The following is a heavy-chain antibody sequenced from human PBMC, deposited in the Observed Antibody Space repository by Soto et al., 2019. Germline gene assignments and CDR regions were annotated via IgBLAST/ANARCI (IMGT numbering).Heavy chain of an antibody. J-gene: IGHJ1*01. CDR3: SRAGSGDYSDIAEYFPH. CDR1: GFTFGDYA. CDR2: IRGKAYRGTT. V-gene: IGHV3-49*03. Sequence: EVQLVESGGGLVQPGRSLRLSCTASGFTFGDYAMSWFRQAPGKGLEWVAFIRGKAYRGTTEYAASVKGRFTISRDDSKSIAYLQMNSLKTEDTAVYYCSRAGSGDYSDIAEYFPHWGQGTLVTVSS. D-gene: IGHD4-17*01.